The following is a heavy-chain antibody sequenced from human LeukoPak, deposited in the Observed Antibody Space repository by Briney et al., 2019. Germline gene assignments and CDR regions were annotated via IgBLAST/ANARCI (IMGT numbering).Heavy chain of an antibody. J-gene: IGHJ3*02. D-gene: IGHD3-10*01. CDR1: GFTFSSYA. Sequence: GSPRLSCAASGFTFSSYAMSWVRQAPGEGLEWVSSITTSGGSTYYADSVKGRFTISRDNAKNTLYLQMNSLRAEDTAVYYCAKDHYVSGRYDAFDIWGQGTMVTVSS. V-gene: IGHV3-23*01. CDR2: ITTSGGST. CDR3: AKDHYVSGRYDAFDI.